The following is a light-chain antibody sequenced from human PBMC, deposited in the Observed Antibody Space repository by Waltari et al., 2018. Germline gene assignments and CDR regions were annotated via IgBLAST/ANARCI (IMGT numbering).Light chain of an antibody. J-gene: IGLJ3*02. CDR3: FSYAGSYTAWV. V-gene: IGLV2-11*01. CDR2: DVS. Sequence: QSALTQPRSVSGSPGQSVTISCTGTSSIVDDYNFISWYRQHPGEAPKLMIYDVSKRPSGVPGRFSGSKSDNTASLTISGLQAEDEADYYCFSYAGSYTAWVFGGGTKLTVL. CDR1: SSIVDDYNF.